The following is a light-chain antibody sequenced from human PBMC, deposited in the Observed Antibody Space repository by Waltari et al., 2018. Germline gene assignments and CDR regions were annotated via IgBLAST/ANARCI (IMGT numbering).Light chain of an antibody. J-gene: IGLJ2*01. CDR3: QSYDINDHVI. CDR2: EDD. CDR1: SGNFPNNL. Sequence: NFILTQPHPVSESPGRTVTTPCARSSGNFPNNLLLRYQPRPGTAPTLLISEDDQRPAGAPSRCSGSIDRSSNSASLTISGLKTEDEADFYCQSYDINDHVIFGEGTKLTVL. V-gene: IGLV6-57*03.